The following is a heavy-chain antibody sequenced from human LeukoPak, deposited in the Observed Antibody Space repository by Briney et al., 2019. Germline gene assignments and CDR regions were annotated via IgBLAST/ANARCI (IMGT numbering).Heavy chain of an antibody. V-gene: IGHV3-43*02. Sequence: GGSLRLSCAASGFTFSSYGMHWVRQAPGKGLEWVSLVSGDGGTTYYADSVKGRFTISRDNSKNSLYLQMNSLRTEDTALYYCAKGATAGRGPWFDPWGQGTLVTVSS. D-gene: IGHD1-1*01. CDR3: AKGATAGRGPWFDP. J-gene: IGHJ5*02. CDR1: GFTFSSYG. CDR2: VSGDGGTT.